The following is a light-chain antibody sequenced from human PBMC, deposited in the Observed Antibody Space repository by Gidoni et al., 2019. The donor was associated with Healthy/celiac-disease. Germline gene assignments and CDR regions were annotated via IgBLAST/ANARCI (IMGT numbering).Light chain of an antibody. CDR2: WAS. Sequence: IVITQSPASPAVSLGERATINCKSSKSVLYSSNNKNYLAHYQQKPGQPPKLHIYWASNRESGVPDQFSGGSSGTDFTLTISSLQAEDVAVYYCQQYYSTPRTFGEGTKVEIK. V-gene: IGKV4-1*01. CDR1: KSVLYSSNNKNY. CDR3: QQYYSTPRT. J-gene: IGKJ4*01.